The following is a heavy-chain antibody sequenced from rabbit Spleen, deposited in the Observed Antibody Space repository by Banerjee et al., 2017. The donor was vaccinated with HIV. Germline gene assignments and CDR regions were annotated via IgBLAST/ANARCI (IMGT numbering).Heavy chain of an antibody. CDR2: IDVGNSGST. D-gene: IGHD1-1*01. Sequence: QSLEESGGDLVKPGASLTLTCTASGFSFSRKYDMCWVRQAPGKGLEWIACIDVGNSGSTWYATWAKGRFTISKTSSTTVTLLMTSLTAADTATYFCATDSGLSNYPYYFNLWGPGTLVTVS. CDR3: ATDSGLSNYPYYFNL. J-gene: IGHJ4*01. V-gene: IGHV1S40*01. CDR1: GFSFSRKYD.